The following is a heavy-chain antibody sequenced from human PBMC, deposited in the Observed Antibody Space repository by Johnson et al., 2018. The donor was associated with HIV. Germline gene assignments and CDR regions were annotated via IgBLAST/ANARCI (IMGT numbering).Heavy chain of an antibody. D-gene: IGHD3-16*02. V-gene: IGHV3-20*04. CDR1: RFTFDDYA. Sequence: VQLVESGGVVVRPGGSLRLSCETSRFTFDDYAMHWVRQAPGKGLEWVSLISWNGGSTGYADSVKGRFTIYRDNAKNPLYLQMNSLRAEDTALYYCARGIMITFGGVIPNDAFDIWGQGTMVTVSS. J-gene: IGHJ3*02. CDR3: ARGIMITFGGVIPNDAFDI. CDR2: ISWNGGST.